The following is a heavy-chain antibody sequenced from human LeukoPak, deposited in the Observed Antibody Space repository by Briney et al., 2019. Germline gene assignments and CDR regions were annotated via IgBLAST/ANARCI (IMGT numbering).Heavy chain of an antibody. D-gene: IGHD3-10*01. CDR1: RGTFSSYA. CDR2: IIPIFGTA. Sequence: SVKVSCKGSRGTFSSYAISWVRQAPGQGLEWMGRIIPIFGTANSTQKFQGKVTITTDESTSTAYMELSSLRSEDTAVYYCARGRNYYGSGSYYPLNYYYYYMDVWGKGTTVTVSS. CDR3: ARGRNYYGSGSYYPLNYYYYYMDV. V-gene: IGHV1-69*05. J-gene: IGHJ6*03.